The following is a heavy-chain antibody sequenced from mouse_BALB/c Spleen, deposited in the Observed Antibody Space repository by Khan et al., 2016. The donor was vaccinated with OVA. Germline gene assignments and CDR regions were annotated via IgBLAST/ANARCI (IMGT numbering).Heavy chain of an antibody. CDR3: AMGDFLLRLLAMDY. CDR2: ISTYNVNT. D-gene: IGHD1-2*01. V-gene: IGHV1S137*01. Sequence: QVQLKESGPEVVRPGVSVTISCKGSGYTFTDYALHWVKQSRAKSLEWIGIISTYNVNTYYNQKFQGKATMTVDKSSSTAYMELARLTSEDSAIXYFAMGDFLLRLLAMDYWGQGTSVTVSS. J-gene: IGHJ4*01. CDR1: GYTFTDYA.